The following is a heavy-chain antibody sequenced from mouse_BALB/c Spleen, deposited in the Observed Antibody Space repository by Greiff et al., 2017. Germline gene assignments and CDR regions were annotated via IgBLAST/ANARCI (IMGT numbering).Heavy chain of an antibody. CDR2: IDPANGNT. Sequence: EVKLQQSGAELVKPGASVKLSCTASGFNIKDTYMHWVKQRPEQGLEWIGRIDPANGNTKYDPKFQGKATITADTSSNTAYLQLSSLTSEDTAVYYCARSWLGRGAWFAYWGQGTLVTVSA. CDR1: GFNIKDTY. D-gene: IGHD4-1*01. J-gene: IGHJ3*01. CDR3: ARSWLGRGAWFAY. V-gene: IGHV14-3*02.